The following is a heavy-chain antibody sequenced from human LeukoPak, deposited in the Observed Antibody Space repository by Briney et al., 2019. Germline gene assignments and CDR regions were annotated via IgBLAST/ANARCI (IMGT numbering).Heavy chain of an antibody. Sequence: PSETLSLTCTVSGGSISSYYWSWIRQPPGKGLEWIGYIYYSGSTNYNPSLKSRVTISVDTSKNQFSLKLSPVTAADTAVYYCARHHYDSSVDYWGQGTLVTVSS. J-gene: IGHJ4*02. CDR3: ARHHYDSSVDY. CDR2: IYYSGST. D-gene: IGHD3-22*01. CDR1: GGSISSYY. V-gene: IGHV4-59*01.